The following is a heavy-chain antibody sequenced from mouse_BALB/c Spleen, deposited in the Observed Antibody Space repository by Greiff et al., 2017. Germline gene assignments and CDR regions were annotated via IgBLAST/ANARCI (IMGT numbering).Heavy chain of an antibody. J-gene: IGHJ4*01. CDR1: GFTFSSYT. Sequence: DVHLVESGGGLVKPGGSLKLSCAASGFTFSSYTMSWVRQTPEKRLEWVATISSGGGNTYYPDSVKGRFTISRDNAKNNLYLQMSSLRSEDTALYYCARCDYYGSSSMDYWGQGTSVTVSS. D-gene: IGHD1-1*01. CDR2: ISSGGGNT. CDR3: ARCDYYGSSSMDY. V-gene: IGHV5-9*03.